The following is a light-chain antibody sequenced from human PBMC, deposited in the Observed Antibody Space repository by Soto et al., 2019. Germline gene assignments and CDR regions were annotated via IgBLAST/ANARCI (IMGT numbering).Light chain of an antibody. CDR2: KAS. CDR1: QSINSW. J-gene: IGKJ2*01. V-gene: IGKV1-5*03. CDR3: QQYNSDLYT. Sequence: DIQMTQSPSTLSASVGDRVTITCRASQSINSWLAWYQQKPGKAPKLLIYKASSLESGVPSRFSGSGSGTDFTLTISSLQSDDFATYYCQQYNSDLYTFGQGTKLEIK.